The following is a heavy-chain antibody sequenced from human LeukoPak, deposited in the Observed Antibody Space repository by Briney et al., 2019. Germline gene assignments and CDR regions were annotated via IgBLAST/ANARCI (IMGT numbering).Heavy chain of an antibody. CDR2: ISSSSYI. Sequence: GGSLRLSCAASGFTFSSYSMNWVRQAPGKGLEWVSSISSSSYIYYADSVKGRLTISRDNAKNSLYLQMNSLRAEDTAVYYCARSVAVADPAFDYWGQGTLVTVSS. J-gene: IGHJ4*02. CDR1: GFTFSSYS. V-gene: IGHV3-21*01. CDR3: ARSVAVADPAFDY. D-gene: IGHD6-19*01.